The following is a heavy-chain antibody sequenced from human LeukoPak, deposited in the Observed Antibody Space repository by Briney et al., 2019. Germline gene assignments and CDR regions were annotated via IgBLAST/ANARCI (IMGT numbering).Heavy chain of an antibody. CDR3: ASSYFDWLLFDY. V-gene: IGHV3-53*01. CDR1: GFTFSNYA. J-gene: IGHJ4*02. CDR2: IYSGGST. Sequence: PGGSLRLSCGASGFTFSNYAMSWVRQAPGKGLEWVSVIYSGGSTYYADSVKGRFTISRDNSKNTLYLQMNSLRAEDTAVYYCASSYFDWLLFDYWGQGTLVTVSS. D-gene: IGHD3-9*01.